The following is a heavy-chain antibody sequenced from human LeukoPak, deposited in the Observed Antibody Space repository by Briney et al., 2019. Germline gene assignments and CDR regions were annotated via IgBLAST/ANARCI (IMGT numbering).Heavy chain of an antibody. V-gene: IGHV3-23*01. Sequence: GGSLRLSCAASGFTFSNYAMTWVRQPPEKGLEWVSAISGDGVHAYYADSVKGRFTSSRDNSKNTLFLQMNSLRAEDTAIYFCAKSYADSRPFYDYWGQGILVIVSS. CDR2: ISGDGVHA. D-gene: IGHD4-17*01. CDR1: GFTFSNYA. J-gene: IGHJ4*02. CDR3: AKSYADSRPFYDY.